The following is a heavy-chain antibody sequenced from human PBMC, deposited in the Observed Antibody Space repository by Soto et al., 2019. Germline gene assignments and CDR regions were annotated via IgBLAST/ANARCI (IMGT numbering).Heavy chain of an antibody. V-gene: IGHV3-53*01. D-gene: IGHD3-22*01. CDR1: GFTVSSNY. Sequence: EVQLVESGGGLIQPGGSLRLSCAASGFTVSSNYMSWVRQAPGKGLEWVSVIYSGGSTYYADSVKGRFTISRDNSKNTLYLQMNSLRAEDTAVYYCARGDSSGYYLGMGSAFDIWGQGTMVTVSS. J-gene: IGHJ3*02. CDR3: ARGDSSGYYLGMGSAFDI. CDR2: IYSGGST.